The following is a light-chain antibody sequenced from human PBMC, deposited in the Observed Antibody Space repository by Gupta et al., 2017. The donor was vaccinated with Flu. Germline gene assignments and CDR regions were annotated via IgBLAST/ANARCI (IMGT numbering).Light chain of an antibody. CDR2: DAS. Sequence: IVLQQSPATLSLSPGERATLSCRASQSVNSYLAWYQLKPGQAPRLLIYDASNRATGIPARFSGSGSGTDFTLTISSLEPEDFAIYFCQQRSNWPPITFGQGTRLEI. CDR3: QQRSNWPPIT. V-gene: IGKV3-11*01. J-gene: IGKJ5*01. CDR1: QSVNSY.